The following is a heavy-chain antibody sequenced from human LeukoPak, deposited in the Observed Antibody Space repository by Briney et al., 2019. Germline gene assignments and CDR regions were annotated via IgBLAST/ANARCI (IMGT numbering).Heavy chain of an antibody. D-gene: IGHD6-13*01. Sequence: SETLSLTCTVSGGSISSSNWWSWVRQPPGKGLEWIGEIFDGGITDYNPSLKSRVTILVDMSKNQFSLKLSSGTAADTAVYYCARVAVIAAAGNTFDIWGQGTMVTVSS. CDR2: IFDGGIT. CDR3: ARVAVIAAAGNTFDI. J-gene: IGHJ3*02. CDR1: GGSISSSNW. V-gene: IGHV4-4*02.